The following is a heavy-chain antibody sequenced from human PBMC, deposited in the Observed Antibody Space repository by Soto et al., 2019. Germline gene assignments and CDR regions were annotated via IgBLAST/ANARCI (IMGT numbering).Heavy chain of an antibody. J-gene: IGHJ4*02. Sequence: GGSLRLSCAASGFTFSSYWMHWVRQAPGKGLVWVSRINSDGSSTSYVDSVKGRFTISRDNAKNMLYLQVNSLRVEDTAVYYCARVPNCDSSSCYSYFDFWGQGALVTVSS. D-gene: IGHD2-2*01. CDR3: ARVPNCDSSSCYSYFDF. V-gene: IGHV3-74*01. CDR2: INSDGSST. CDR1: GFTFSSYW.